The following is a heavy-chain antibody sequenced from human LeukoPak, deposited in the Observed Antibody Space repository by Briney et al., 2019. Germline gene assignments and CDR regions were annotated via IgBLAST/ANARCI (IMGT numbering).Heavy chain of an antibody. CDR3: ARDSQQLPSGWRDYYYYYYYMDV. J-gene: IGHJ6*03. CDR1: GYTFTSYG. V-gene: IGHV1-8*01. Sequence: GASVKVSCKASGYTFTSYGINWVRQATGQGLEWMGWMNPNSGNTGYAQKFQGRVTMTRNTSISTAYMELSSLRSDDTAVYYCARDSQQLPSGWRDYYYYYYYMDVWGKGTTVTVSS. D-gene: IGHD6-13*01. CDR2: MNPNSGNT.